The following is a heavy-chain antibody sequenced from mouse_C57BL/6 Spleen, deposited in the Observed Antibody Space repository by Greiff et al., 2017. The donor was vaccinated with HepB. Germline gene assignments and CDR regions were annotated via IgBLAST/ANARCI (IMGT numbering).Heavy chain of an antibody. V-gene: IGHV1-69*01. Sequence: QVQLQQPGAELVMPGASVKLSCKASGYTFTSYWMHWVKQRPGQGLEWIGEIDPSDSYTNYNQKFKGKSTLTVDKSSSTAYMQLSSLTSEDSAVYYCARLGSYVAMDYWGQGTSVTVSS. J-gene: IGHJ4*01. CDR1: GYTFTSYW. CDR3: ARLGSYVAMDY. CDR2: IDPSDSYT. D-gene: IGHD1-1*02.